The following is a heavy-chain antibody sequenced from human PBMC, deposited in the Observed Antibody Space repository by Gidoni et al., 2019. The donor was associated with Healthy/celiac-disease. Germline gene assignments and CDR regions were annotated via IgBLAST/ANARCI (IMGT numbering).Heavy chain of an antibody. CDR3: ARDNNWKGYGFDP. Sequence: WVANIKQDGSEKYYVDSVKGRFTISRDNAKNSLYLQMNSLRAEDTAVYYCARDNNWKGYGFDPWGQGTLVTVSS. CDR2: IKQDGSEK. D-gene: IGHD1-1*01. V-gene: IGHV3-7*03. J-gene: IGHJ5*02.